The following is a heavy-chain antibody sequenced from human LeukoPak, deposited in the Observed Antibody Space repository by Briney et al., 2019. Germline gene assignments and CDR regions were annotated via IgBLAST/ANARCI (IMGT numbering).Heavy chain of an antibody. D-gene: IGHD6-19*01. CDR1: GFTFSSDP. V-gene: IGHV3-48*01. CDR2: IRSGGDNI. J-gene: IGHJ4*02. CDR3: ARGSSGYFDY. Sequence: PGGSLRLSCATSGFTFSSDPMNWVRQAPGKGLEWVSHIRSGGDNIHYADSVRGRFTISRDNAKNSLYLQMGSLRAEDMAVYYCARGSSGYFDYWGQGTLVTVSS.